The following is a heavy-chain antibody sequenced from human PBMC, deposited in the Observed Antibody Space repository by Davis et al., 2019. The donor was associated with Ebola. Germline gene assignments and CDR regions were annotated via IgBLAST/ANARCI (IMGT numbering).Heavy chain of an antibody. CDR1: GGTFSSYA. Sequence: ASVKVSCKASGGTFSSYAISWVRQAPGQGLEWMGWISAYNGNTNYAQKVQGRVTMTTDTSTGTAYLDLSSLRSDDTAVYFCARGGDSRSWFGPIDYWGLGTLVTVSS. V-gene: IGHV1-18*01. D-gene: IGHD6-13*01. CDR2: ISAYNGNT. CDR3: ARGGDSRSWFGPIDY. J-gene: IGHJ4*02.